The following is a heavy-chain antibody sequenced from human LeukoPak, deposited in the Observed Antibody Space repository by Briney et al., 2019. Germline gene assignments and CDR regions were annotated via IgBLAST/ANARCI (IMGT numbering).Heavy chain of an antibody. Sequence: GRSLRLSCAASGFTFSNYGMHWVRQAPDKGLEWVALISYDGRSKYYADSVKGRFTISRDNAKNSLYLQMNSLRAEDTAVYYCARGMGFSSSCFDYWGQGTLVTVSS. CDR2: ISYDGRSK. J-gene: IGHJ4*02. D-gene: IGHD6-13*01. CDR1: GFTFSNYG. CDR3: ARGMGFSSSCFDY. V-gene: IGHV3-30*03.